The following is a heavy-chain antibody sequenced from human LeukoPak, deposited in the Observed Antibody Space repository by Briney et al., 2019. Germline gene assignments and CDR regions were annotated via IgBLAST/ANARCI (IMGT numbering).Heavy chain of an antibody. CDR2: INPNSGGT. Sequence: GASVKVSCKASGYTFTGYYMHWVRQAPGQGLEWMGWINPNSGGTNYTQKFQGRVTMTRDTSISTAYMELSRLRSDDTAVYYCARDRVAVAGRKFDYWGQGTLVTVSS. D-gene: IGHD6-19*01. J-gene: IGHJ4*02. CDR1: GYTFTGYY. CDR3: ARDRVAVAGRKFDY. V-gene: IGHV1-2*02.